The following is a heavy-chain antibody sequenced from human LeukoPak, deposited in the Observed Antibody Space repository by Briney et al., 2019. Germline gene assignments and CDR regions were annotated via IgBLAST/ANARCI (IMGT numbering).Heavy chain of an antibody. CDR2: IIPIFGTA. J-gene: IGHJ6*03. D-gene: IGHD5-18*01. V-gene: IGHV1-69*13. CDR3: ASTAMAPHRAIDYYYYYMDV. Sequence: GASVKVSCKASGGTFSSYAISWVRQAPGQGLEWMGGIIPIFGTANYAQKFQGRVTITADESTSTAYMELSSLRSEDTAVYYCASTAMAPHRAIDYYYYYMDVWGKGTTVTISS. CDR1: GGTFSSYA.